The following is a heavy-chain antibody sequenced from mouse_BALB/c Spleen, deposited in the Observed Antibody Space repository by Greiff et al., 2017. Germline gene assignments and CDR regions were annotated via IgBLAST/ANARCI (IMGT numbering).Heavy chain of an antibody. CDR1: GFDFSRYW. V-gene: IGHV4-1*02. J-gene: IGHJ4*01. CDR2: INPDSSTI. D-gene: IGHD4-1*01. CDR3: ARRVNWAYAMDY. Sequence: EVKLVESGGGLVQPGGSLKLSCAASGFDFSRYWMSWVRQAPGKGLEWIGEINPDSSTINYTPSLKDKFIISRDNAKNTLYLQMSKVRSEDTALYYCARRVNWAYAMDYWGQGTSVTVSS.